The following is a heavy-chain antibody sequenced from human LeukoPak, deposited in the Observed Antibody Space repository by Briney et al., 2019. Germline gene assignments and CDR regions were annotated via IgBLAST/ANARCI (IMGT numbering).Heavy chain of an antibody. J-gene: IGHJ3*02. CDR3: ARGRVAAAANDAFDI. CDR1: GGTFSSYA. D-gene: IGHD6-13*01. V-gene: IGHV1-69*13. Sequence: ASVKVSCKASGGTFSSYAISWVRQAPGQGHEWMDGIIPIFGTANYAQKFQGRVTITADESTSTAYMELSSLRSEDTAVYYCARGRVAAAANDAFDIWGQGTMVTVSS. CDR2: IIPIFGTA.